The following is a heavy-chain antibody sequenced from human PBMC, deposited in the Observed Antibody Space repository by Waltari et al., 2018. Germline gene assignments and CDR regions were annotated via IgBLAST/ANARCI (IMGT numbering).Heavy chain of an antibody. Sequence: EVQLLESGGGLVQPGGSLRLSCAASGITFSSYAMSWVRQAPGKGLEWVSSISTIWGSTYSADSVKGRFTIPRDDSKNTLYLQINSLRAEYTAVYYCAKAATYYYEGGAYYPRYYFDYWGQGTLVTVSS. CDR1: GITFSSYA. D-gene: IGHD3-22*01. V-gene: IGHV3-23*01. J-gene: IGHJ4*02. CDR2: ISTIWGST. CDR3: AKAATYYYEGGAYYPRYYFDY.